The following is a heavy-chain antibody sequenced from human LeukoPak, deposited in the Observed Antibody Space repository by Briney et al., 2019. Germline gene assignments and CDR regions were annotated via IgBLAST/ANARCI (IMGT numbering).Heavy chain of an antibody. J-gene: IGHJ3*02. Sequence: NSSETLSLTCAVYGGSFSGYYWSWIRQPPGKGLEWIGYIFYTGSTNYNPSLQGRVTISVDTSKNQFSLKLYSVTAADTAVYYCARDSGSSFHVFDIWGQGTMFTVSS. CDR3: ARDSGSSFHVFDI. CDR2: IFYTGST. CDR1: GGSFSGYY. D-gene: IGHD1-26*01. V-gene: IGHV4-59*01.